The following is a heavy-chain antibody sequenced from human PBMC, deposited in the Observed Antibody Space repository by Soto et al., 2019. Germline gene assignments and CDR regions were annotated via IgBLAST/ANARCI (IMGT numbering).Heavy chain of an antibody. Sequence: SGPTLVNPTQTLTLTCPFSGFSLSTTRVGVGWIRQPPGKALEWLALIYWDDDKRYSPSLKSRLTITKDTSKNQVVLTMTYMDPVDTATYYCVQSRCGGDCLQSYSSHSYYGLDVWGQGTTVTVSS. V-gene: IGHV2-5*02. CDR1: GFSLSTTRVG. J-gene: IGHJ6*02. CDR2: IYWDDDK. D-gene: IGHD2-21*01. CDR3: VQSRCGGDCLQSYSSHSYYGLDV.